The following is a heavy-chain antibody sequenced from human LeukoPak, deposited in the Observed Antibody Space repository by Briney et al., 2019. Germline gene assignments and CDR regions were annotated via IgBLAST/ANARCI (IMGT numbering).Heavy chain of an antibody. CDR2: ISYGGSNK. CDR1: GFTFSSYG. D-gene: IGHD6-19*01. V-gene: IGHV3-30*18. J-gene: IGHJ6*02. CDR3: AKDGYSSGWYGPYYYYGMDV. Sequence: GGSLRLSCAASGFTFSSYGMHWVRQAPGKGLEWVAVISYGGSNKYYADSVKGRFTISRDNSKNTLYLQMNSLRAEDTAVYYCAKDGYSSGWYGPYYYYGMDVWGQGTTVTVSS.